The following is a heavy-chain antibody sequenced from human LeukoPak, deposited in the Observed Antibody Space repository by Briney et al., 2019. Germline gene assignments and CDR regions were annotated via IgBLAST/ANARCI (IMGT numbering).Heavy chain of an antibody. V-gene: IGHV4-61*02. Sequence: SETLSLTCTVSGGSISSGSYYWSWIRQPAGKGLEWIGRIYTSGSTNYNPSLKTRVTISVDPSKNQLSLKLSSGTAADTAVYYCARDPYSGSYSNFDLWGRGTLLTVSS. CDR1: GGSISSGSYY. J-gene: IGHJ2*01. CDR2: IYTSGST. CDR3: ARDPYSGSYSNFDL. D-gene: IGHD1-26*01.